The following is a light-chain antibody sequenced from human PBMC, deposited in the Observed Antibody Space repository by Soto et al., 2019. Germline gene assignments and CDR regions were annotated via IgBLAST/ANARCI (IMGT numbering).Light chain of an antibody. Sequence: EMVLTQSPGPLSLSPGERATLSCRASQSVSSSYLAWYQQKPGQAPRLLIYGASSSATGIPDRFSGSGSGTDFALTISGLEPLDVAVYDWEQYGSCTLVTCGAGTKVDIK. V-gene: IGKV3-20*01. CDR1: QSVSSSY. CDR2: GAS. CDR3: EQYGSCTLVT. J-gene: IGKJ3*01.